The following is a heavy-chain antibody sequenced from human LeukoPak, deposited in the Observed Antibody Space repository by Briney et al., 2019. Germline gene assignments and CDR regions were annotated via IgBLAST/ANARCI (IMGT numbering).Heavy chain of an antibody. Sequence: ASVKVSCKASGYTFTSYGISWVRQAPGQGLEWMGWISAYNGNTNYAQKLQGRVTMTTDTSTSTAYMELSRLRSDDTAVYYCARVFSRAQAVAGDYWGQGTLVTVSS. J-gene: IGHJ4*02. CDR2: ISAYNGNT. V-gene: IGHV1-18*01. CDR1: GYTFTSYG. D-gene: IGHD6-19*01. CDR3: ARVFSRAQAVAGDY.